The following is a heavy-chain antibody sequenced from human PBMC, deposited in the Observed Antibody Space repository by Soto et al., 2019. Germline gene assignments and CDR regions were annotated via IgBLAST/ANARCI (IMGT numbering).Heavy chain of an antibody. CDR1: GGSISSGGYY. J-gene: IGHJ5*02. V-gene: IGHV4-31*03. CDR2: IYYSGST. Sequence: SETLSLTCTVSGGSISSGGYYWSWIRQHPGKGLEWIGYIYYSGSTYYNPSLKSRVTISVDTSKKQFSLKLSSVTAADTAVYYFAREVEQLAPEQTNWFDPWGQGTLVTVSS. CDR3: AREVEQLAPEQTNWFDP. D-gene: IGHD2-15*01.